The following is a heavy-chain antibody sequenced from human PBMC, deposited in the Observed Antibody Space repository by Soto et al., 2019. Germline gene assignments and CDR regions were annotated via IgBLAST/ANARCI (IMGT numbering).Heavy chain of an antibody. CDR3: AREWRGIVVVVAAPYGMDV. D-gene: IGHD2-15*01. CDR2: INPNSGGT. V-gene: IGHV1-2*02. Sequence: ASVKVSCKASGYTFTGYYMHWVRQAPGQGLAWMGWINPNSGGTNYAQKFQGRVTMTRDTSISTAYMELSRLRSDDTAVYYCAREWRGIVVVVAAPYGMDVWGQGTTVTVSS. CDR1: GYTFTGYY. J-gene: IGHJ6*02.